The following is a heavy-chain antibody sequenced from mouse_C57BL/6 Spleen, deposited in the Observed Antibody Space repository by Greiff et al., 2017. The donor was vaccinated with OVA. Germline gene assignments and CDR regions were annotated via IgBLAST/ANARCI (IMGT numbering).Heavy chain of an antibody. J-gene: IGHJ3*01. D-gene: IGHD3-2*02. CDR3: TQTAQALFAD. CDR2: FDPENGDT. V-gene: IGHV14-4*01. Sequence: VQLKQSGAELVRPGASVKLSCTASGFNIKDDYMHWVKQRPEQGLEWIGWFDPENGDTEYASKFQGKATITADTSSNTAYLQLSSLTSEDTAVYYCTQTAQALFADWGQGTLITVSA. CDR1: GFNIKDDY.